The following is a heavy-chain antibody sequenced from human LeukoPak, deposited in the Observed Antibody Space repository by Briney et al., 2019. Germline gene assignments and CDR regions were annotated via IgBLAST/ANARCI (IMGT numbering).Heavy chain of an antibody. CDR1: GFTFSSYA. CDR2: ISASDSST. Sequence: GGSLRLSCAASGFTFSSYAMSWVRQAPGKGLEWVSVISASDSSTYYADSVKGRFSISRDNSKNTLYLQMNSLKAEDTAIYYCAKLHNTGSYFYYWGQGTLVTVSS. D-gene: IGHD1-26*01. V-gene: IGHV3-23*01. J-gene: IGHJ4*02. CDR3: AKLHNTGSYFYY.